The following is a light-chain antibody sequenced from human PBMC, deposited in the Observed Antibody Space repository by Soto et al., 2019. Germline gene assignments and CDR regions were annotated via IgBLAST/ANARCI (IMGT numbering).Light chain of an antibody. J-gene: IGKJ1*01. CDR2: GAS. CDR3: QRYGSSLWT. V-gene: IGKV3-20*01. CDR1: QSIASSY. Sequence: EIVLTQSPGTLSLSPGERATLSCRASQSIASSYLAWYQQKPGQSPRLLIYGASARATGIPDRFSGSGSGTDFNLSISRLEPEDFAVYYCQRYGSSLWTFGQGTKVEIK.